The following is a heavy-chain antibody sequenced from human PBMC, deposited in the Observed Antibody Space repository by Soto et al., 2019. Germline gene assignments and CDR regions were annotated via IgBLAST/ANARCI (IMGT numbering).Heavy chain of an antibody. CDR1: GFTFSSYG. Sequence: GGSLRLSCAASGFTFSSYGMHWVRQAPGKGLEWVAVISYDGSNKYYADSVKGRFTISRDNSKNTLYLQMNSLRAEDTAVYYCAKDTHPTTPITKVDAFDIWGQGTMVTVSS. CDR2: ISYDGSNK. J-gene: IGHJ3*02. D-gene: IGHD3-3*01. CDR3: AKDTHPTTPITKVDAFDI. V-gene: IGHV3-30*18.